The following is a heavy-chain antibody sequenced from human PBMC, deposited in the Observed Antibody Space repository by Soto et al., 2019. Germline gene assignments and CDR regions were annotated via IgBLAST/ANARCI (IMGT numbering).Heavy chain of an antibody. CDR2: IYYSGST. CDR1: GGSISSSSYY. D-gene: IGHD2-21*02. V-gene: IGHV4-39*01. CDR3: ASLGKDTVVTQHYYYGMDV. Sequence: PSETLSLTCTVSGGSISSSSYYWGWIRQPPGKGLEWIGSIYYSGSTYYNPSLKSRVTISVDTSKNQFSLKLSSVTAADTAVYYCASLGKDTVVTQHYYYGMDVWGQGTTVTIS. J-gene: IGHJ6*02.